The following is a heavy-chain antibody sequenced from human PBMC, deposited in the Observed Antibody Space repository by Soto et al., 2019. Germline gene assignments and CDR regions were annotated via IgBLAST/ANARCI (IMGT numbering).Heavy chain of an antibody. D-gene: IGHD4-17*01. J-gene: IGHJ4*02. V-gene: IGHV3-23*01. CDR3: VKEHGGNTTYFDY. CDR1: GFSFSSYA. CDR2: ISGSGGDT. Sequence: GGSLRLSRAASGFSFSSYAMSWFRQAPEKGLEWVSAISGSGGDTYYADSVKGRFTVSRDNSKNTLYLQMNGLRAEDTALYYCVKEHGGNTTYFDYWGQGTLVTVSS.